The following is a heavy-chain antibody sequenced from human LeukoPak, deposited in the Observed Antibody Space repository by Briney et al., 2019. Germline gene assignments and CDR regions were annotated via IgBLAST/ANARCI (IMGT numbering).Heavy chain of an antibody. V-gene: IGHV3-7*03. CDR2: IKQDGSEK. CDR1: GFTFSRYW. D-gene: IGHD6-6*01. J-gene: IGHJ4*02. CDR3: ARDDYSSSDY. Sequence: GGSLRLSCAASGFTFSRYWMSWVRQAPGKGLEWVADIKQDGSEKYYVDSVKGRFTISRDNAKNSLYLQMNSLRAEDTAVYYCARDDYSSSDYWGQGTLVTVSS.